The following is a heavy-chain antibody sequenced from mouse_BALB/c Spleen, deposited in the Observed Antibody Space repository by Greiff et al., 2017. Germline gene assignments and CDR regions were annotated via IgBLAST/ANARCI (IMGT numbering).Heavy chain of an antibody. CDR1: GFSLTSYG. Sequence: VQGVESGPGLVAPSQSLSITCTVSGFSLTSYGVHWVRQPPGKGLEWLGVIWAGGSTNYNSALMSRLSISKDNSKSQVFLKMNSLQTDDTAMYYCARDLSYDGYYLYAMDYWGQGTSVTVSS. CDR3: ARDLSYDGYYLYAMDY. V-gene: IGHV2-9*02. D-gene: IGHD2-3*01. J-gene: IGHJ4*01. CDR2: IWAGGST.